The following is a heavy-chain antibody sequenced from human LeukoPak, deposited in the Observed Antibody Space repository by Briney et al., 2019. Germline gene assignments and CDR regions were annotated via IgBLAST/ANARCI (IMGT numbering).Heavy chain of an antibody. CDR3: AKVTGSGSYLADAFDI. Sequence: GGSLRLSCAASGFTFSSYWMSWVRQAPGKGLEWVANIKQDGTEKYYVDSVKGRFTISRDNAKNSLYLQLTGLRADDTAVYHCAKVTGSGSYLADAFDIWATGQWSPSLQ. CDR2: IKQDGTEK. V-gene: IGHV3-7*02. D-gene: IGHD3-10*01. J-gene: IGHJ3*02. CDR1: GFTFSSYW.